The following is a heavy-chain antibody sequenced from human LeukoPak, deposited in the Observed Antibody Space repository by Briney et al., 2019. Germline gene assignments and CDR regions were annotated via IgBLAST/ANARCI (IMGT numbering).Heavy chain of an antibody. CDR1: GYTFTDHY. D-gene: IGHD2/OR15-2a*01. J-gene: IGHJ4*02. Sequence: ASVKLSCNASGYTFTDHYIHWVRQAPGPGNEWMGWTNPYSGGTNYAQKFQGRVTMSSDTSITTAYMELRRLMSDDSAVYYCVLAMGEYFDYWGQRTLVTVSS. CDR2: TNPYSGGT. CDR3: VLAMGEYFDY. V-gene: IGHV1-2*02.